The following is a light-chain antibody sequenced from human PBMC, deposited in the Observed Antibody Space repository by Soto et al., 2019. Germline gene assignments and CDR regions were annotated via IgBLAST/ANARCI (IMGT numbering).Light chain of an antibody. Sequence: QSALTQPASVSGSPGQSITISCTGTSSDIGNYNYVSWYQQHPGKAPKLMIYEVSNRPSGVSNRFSGSKSGNTASLTISGLQAEDEADYYCSSSTSSSTLNYVFGTGTKLTVL. CDR3: SSSTSSSTLNYV. CDR2: EVS. J-gene: IGLJ1*01. CDR1: SSDIGNYNY. V-gene: IGLV2-14*01.